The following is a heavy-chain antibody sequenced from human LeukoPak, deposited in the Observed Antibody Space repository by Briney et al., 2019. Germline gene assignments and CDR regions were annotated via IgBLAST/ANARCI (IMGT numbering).Heavy chain of an antibody. J-gene: IGHJ5*02. Sequence: RASVKVSCKASGYTFTSYGISWVRQDPGQRLEWMGWISAYNGNTNYEQKLQGRVTMTTDTSTSTAYRELRSLRSDDTAGYYCARWKVTTGSWFDPWGQGTLVTVSS. CDR3: ARWKVTTGSWFDP. CDR1: GYTFTSYG. D-gene: IGHD4-17*01. CDR2: ISAYNGNT. V-gene: IGHV1-18*01.